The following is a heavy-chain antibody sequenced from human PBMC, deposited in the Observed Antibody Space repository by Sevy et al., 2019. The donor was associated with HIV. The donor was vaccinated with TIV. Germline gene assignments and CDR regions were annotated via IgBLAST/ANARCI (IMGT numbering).Heavy chain of an antibody. Sequence: GGSLRLSCAASGFTFNFHGMHWVRQAPGKGLEWVAFIWHDGSNKYMADSVKGRFTNSRDNSKKTLILQMDSLTVEDTAVYYCARETDNSARWLDPWGQGTLVTVSS. CDR3: ARETDNSARWLDP. D-gene: IGHD4-4*01. J-gene: IGHJ5*02. CDR1: GFTFNFHG. CDR2: IWHDGSNK. V-gene: IGHV3-30*02.